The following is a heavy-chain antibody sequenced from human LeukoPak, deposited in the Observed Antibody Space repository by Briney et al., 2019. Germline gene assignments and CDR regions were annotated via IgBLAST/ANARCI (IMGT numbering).Heavy chain of an antibody. CDR3: AKDRGGYYDILTGSGYYFDY. CDR2: ISGSGGST. J-gene: IGHJ4*02. V-gene: IGHV3-23*01. D-gene: IGHD3-9*01. CDR1: GFTFSSYA. Sequence: PGGSLRLSCAASGFTFSSYAMSWVRQAPGKGLEWVSAISGSGGSTYYADSVKGRFTISGDNSKNTLYLQMNSLRAEDTAVYYCAKDRGGYYDILTGSGYYFDYWGQGTLVTVSS.